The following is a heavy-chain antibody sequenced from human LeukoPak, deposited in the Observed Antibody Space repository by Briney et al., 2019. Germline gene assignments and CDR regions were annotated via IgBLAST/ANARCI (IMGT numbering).Heavy chain of an antibody. J-gene: IGHJ4*02. D-gene: IGHD3-9*01. CDR2: MNPNSGNT. CDR3: AIVLRYFDWLLGPYYFDY. CDR1: GYTFTGYY. Sequence: ASVKVSCKASGYTFTGYYMHWVRQATGQGLEWMGWMNPNSGNTGYAQKFQGRVTMTRNTSISTAYMELSSLRSEDTAVYYCAIVLRYFDWLLGPYYFDYWGQGTLVTVSS. V-gene: IGHV1-8*02.